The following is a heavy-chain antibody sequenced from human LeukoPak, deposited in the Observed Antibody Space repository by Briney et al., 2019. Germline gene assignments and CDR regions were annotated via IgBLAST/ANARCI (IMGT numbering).Heavy chain of an antibody. Sequence: PGGSLRFSCAASGFTFSSYEMNWVRQAPGKGLEWVSYISSSGSTIYYADSVKGRFTISRDNAKNSLYLQMNSLRAEDTAVYYCARDSGQLLFGYYYYYGMDVWGKGTTVTVSS. J-gene: IGHJ6*04. CDR3: ARDSGQLLFGYYYYYGMDV. CDR1: GFTFSSYE. V-gene: IGHV3-48*03. D-gene: IGHD2-2*01. CDR2: ISSSGSTI.